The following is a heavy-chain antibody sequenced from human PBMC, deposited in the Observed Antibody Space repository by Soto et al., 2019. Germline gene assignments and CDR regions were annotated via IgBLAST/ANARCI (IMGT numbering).Heavy chain of an antibody. CDR3: ARLVWSYGTWFDP. Sequence: XSVKVSCKATGHTFTSYAMHLVRHTPGQRLEWMGWINAGNGNTKYSQKFQGRVTITRDTSASTAYMELSSLRSEDTAVYYCARLVWSYGTWFDPWGQGTLVTVSS. CDR2: INAGNGNT. J-gene: IGHJ5*02. CDR1: GHTFTSYA. V-gene: IGHV1-3*01. D-gene: IGHD5-18*01.